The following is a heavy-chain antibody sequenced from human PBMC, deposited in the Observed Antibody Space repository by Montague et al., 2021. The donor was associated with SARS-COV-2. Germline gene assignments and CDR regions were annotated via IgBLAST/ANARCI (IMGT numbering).Heavy chain of an antibody. J-gene: IGHJ2*01. Sequence: SETLSLTCTVSGDSISTYYWSWIRQPPGKGLEWIGYIYYNGYTNXNPSLKSRVTISVDTSKSQMSLRLNSVTAADTAVYYCAGDRGRFWHFDLWGRGTLVTVSS. CDR1: GDSISTYY. CDR2: IYYNGYT. V-gene: IGHV4-59*01. CDR3: AGDRGRFWHFDL. D-gene: IGHD5-12*01.